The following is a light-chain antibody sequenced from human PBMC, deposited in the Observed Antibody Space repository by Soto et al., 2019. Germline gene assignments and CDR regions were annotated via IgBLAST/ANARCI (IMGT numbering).Light chain of an antibody. CDR2: EVS. V-gene: IGLV2-14*01. CDR1: SSDVGGYNY. CDR3: NSYTSSSTRV. J-gene: IGLJ2*01. Sequence: QSALTQPASVSGSPGQSITISCTGTSSDVGGYNYVSWYQQHPGKVPKLMIYEVSNRPSGVSNRFSGSKSGNTASLTISGLQAEDEADYYCNSYTSSSTRVFGGGTKLTVL.